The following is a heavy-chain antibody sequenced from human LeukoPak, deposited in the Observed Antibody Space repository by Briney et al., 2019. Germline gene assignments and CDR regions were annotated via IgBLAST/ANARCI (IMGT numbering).Heavy chain of an antibody. V-gene: IGHV4-59*01. J-gene: IGHJ5*02. CDR1: GGSISSYY. CDR3: ARGINKKAAAGIDP. CDR2: IYYSGST. D-gene: IGHD6-13*01. Sequence: SETLSLTFTVSGGSISSYYWSWIRQPPGKGLEWIGYIYYSGSTNYNPSLKSRVTISVDTSKNQFSLKLSSVTAADTAVYYCARGINKKAAAGIDPWGQGTLVTVSS.